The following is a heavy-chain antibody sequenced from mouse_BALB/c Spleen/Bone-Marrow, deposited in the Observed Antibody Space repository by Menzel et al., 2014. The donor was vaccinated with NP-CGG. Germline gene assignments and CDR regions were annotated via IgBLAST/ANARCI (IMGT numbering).Heavy chain of an antibody. V-gene: IGHV5-17*02. CDR1: GFTFSSFG. CDR3: ARSYDGYYGFAY. D-gene: IGHD2-3*01. Sequence: EVQRVESGGGLVQPGGSRKLSCAASGFTFSSFGMHWARQAPEKGLEWVAYISSGSSTIYYADTVKGRFTISRDNPKNTLFLQMTSLRSEDTAMYYCARSYDGYYGFAYWGQGTLVTVSA. J-gene: IGHJ3*01. CDR2: ISSGSSTI.